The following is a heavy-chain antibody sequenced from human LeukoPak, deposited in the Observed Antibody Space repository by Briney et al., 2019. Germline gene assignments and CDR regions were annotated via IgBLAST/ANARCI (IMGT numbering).Heavy chain of an antibody. CDR3: ASQQAYYYYYYMDV. J-gene: IGHJ6*03. V-gene: IGHV4-59*12. CDR2: IYYSGST. CDR1: GGSISSSY. D-gene: IGHD2-2*01. Sequence: PSETLSLTCTVSGGSISSSYWSWIRQPPGKGLEWIGYIYYSGSTNHNPSLKSRVAISLDTSKNQFSLKLSSVTAADTAVYYCASQQAYYYYYYMDVWGKGTTVTISS.